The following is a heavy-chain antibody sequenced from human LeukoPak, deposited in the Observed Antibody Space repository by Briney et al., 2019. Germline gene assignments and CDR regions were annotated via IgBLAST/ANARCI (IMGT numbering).Heavy chain of an antibody. J-gene: IGHJ4*02. D-gene: IGHD2-8*01. CDR3: ARGSLMRN. V-gene: IGHV4-34*01. CDR1: GGSFSGYY. CDR2: INHSGST. Sequence: SETLSLTCAVYGGSFSGYYWSWIRQPPGKGLEWIGEINHSGSTNYNPSLESRVTISVDTSKNRFSLKLSSVTAADTAVYYCARGSLMRNWGQGTLVTVSS.